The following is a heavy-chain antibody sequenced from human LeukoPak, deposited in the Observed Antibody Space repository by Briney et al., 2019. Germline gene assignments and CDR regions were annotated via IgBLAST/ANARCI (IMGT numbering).Heavy chain of an antibody. Sequence: MSGGSLRLSCAASGFTFSDYNMNWVRQAPGKGLEWVSYITNGGSTIHHADSVKGRFTISRDNAKKTLYLQMNSLRAEDTAVYYCARSIGLTGGGVDVWGQGTTVTV. CDR3: ARSIGLTGGGVDV. V-gene: IGHV3-11*01. CDR1: GFTFSDYN. J-gene: IGHJ6*02. CDR2: ITNGGSTI. D-gene: IGHD3-9*01.